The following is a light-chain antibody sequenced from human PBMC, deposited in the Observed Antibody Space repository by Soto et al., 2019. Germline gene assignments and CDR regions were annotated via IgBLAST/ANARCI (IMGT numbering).Light chain of an antibody. V-gene: IGLV2-8*01. CDR3: QSYDRSLSGSF. Sequence: QSVLTQPPSASGSPGQSVTISCTGTSSDVGAYKYVAWYQQHPGKAPKLMIFDVSQRPSGVPDRFSGSKSGNTASLTVSGLQAEDEADYYCQSYDRSLSGSFFGTGTKAT. J-gene: IGLJ1*01. CDR1: SSDVGAYKY. CDR2: DVS.